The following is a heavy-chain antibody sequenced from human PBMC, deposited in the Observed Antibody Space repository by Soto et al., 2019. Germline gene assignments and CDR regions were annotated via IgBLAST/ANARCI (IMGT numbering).Heavy chain of an antibody. CDR2: ISWNSGSI. V-gene: IGHV3-9*01. Sequence: EVQLVESGGGLVQPGRSLRLSCAASGFTFDDYAMHWVRQAPGKGLEWVSGISWNSGSIGYADSVKGRLTISRDNAKNSLYLQMNSLRAEDTALYYCAKDTGIAVAGTEGFDPWGQGTLVTVSS. CDR1: GFTFDDYA. CDR3: AKDTGIAVAGTEGFDP. D-gene: IGHD6-19*01. J-gene: IGHJ5*02.